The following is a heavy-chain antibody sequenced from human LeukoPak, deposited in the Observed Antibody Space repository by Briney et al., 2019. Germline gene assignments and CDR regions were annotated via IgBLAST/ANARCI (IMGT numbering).Heavy chain of an antibody. Sequence: GSLRPSCVASGFTFRYYRLHWVRQAPGKGPGWGAVMWYDESSKNYVDSVKGRFTISRDSSKNMLYLQMNSLRVEDTAVYFCARDLYTRQLDSWGQGTLVTVSS. CDR3: ARDLYTRQLDS. CDR1: GFTFRYYR. CDR2: MWYDESSK. D-gene: IGHD2-2*02. J-gene: IGHJ4*02. V-gene: IGHV3-33*01.